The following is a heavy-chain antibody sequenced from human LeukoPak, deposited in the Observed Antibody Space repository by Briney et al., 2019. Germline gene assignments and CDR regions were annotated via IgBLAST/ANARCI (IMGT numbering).Heavy chain of an antibody. J-gene: IGHJ3*02. V-gene: IGHV4-59*08. Sequence: SETLSLTCTVTGGSFSTYYWSWIRQPPGKGLEWIGHFYYSGSTNYNPSLKSRVTISVDTSRNQFSLKLTSVTAADTAVYFCARPVSGAFDIWGRGTMVSVS. CDR2: FYYSGST. CDR1: GGSFSTYY. CDR3: ARPVSGAFDI. D-gene: IGHD3-3*01.